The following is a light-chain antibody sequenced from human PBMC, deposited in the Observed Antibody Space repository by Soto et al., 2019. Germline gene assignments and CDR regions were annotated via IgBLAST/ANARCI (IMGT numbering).Light chain of an antibody. CDR3: CSDGGSSAV. CDR1: SIEVGSYKL. CDR2: EFS. Sequence: QSLRTQPPSVSGAPGQSITIACTATSIEVGSYKLVSWYLQLPGKAHTLMIYEFSQRPSGVSKRFSGSKSGKTASLTLSMLMAEDEEDYYSCSDGGSSAVFGSGTKATV. J-gene: IGLJ1*01. V-gene: IGLV2-23*02.